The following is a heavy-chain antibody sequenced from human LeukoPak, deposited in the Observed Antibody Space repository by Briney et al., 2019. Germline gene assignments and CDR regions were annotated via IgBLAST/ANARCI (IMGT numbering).Heavy chain of an antibody. D-gene: IGHD6-25*01. CDR3: ARDRRAATAGAFDI. CDR2: IWYDGSNK. V-gene: IGHV3-33*01. J-gene: IGHJ3*02. CDR1: GFTFSSCG. Sequence: GGSLRLSCAASGFTFSSCGMHWVRQAPGKGLEWVAVIWYDGSNKYYADSVKGRFTISRDNSKNTLYLQMNSLRAEDTAVYYCARDRRAATAGAFDIWGQGTMVTVSS.